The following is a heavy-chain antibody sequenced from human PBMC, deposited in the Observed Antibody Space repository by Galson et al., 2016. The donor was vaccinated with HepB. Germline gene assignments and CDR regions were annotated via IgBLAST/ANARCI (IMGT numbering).Heavy chain of an antibody. V-gene: IGHV3-74*01. CDR2: INSDGRST. J-gene: IGHJ4*02. CDR3: TRDPPHFWGLEFDY. Sequence: SLRLSCAASTFMFSSYTMHWVRQAPGKGLMLVSRINSDGRSTNYADSVKGRFTISRHNAKNTLYLQMNSLRAEDTAVYYFTRDPPHFWGLEFDYWGQGTLVTVSS. D-gene: IGHD3-16*01. CDR1: TFMFSSYT.